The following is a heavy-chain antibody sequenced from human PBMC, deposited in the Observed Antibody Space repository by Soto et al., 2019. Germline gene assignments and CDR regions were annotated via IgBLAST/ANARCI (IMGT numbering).Heavy chain of an antibody. CDR1: GGSISNSNYY. J-gene: IGHJ4*02. V-gene: IGHV4-39*01. D-gene: IGHD3-22*01. CDR3: ERHSIWLVLSDY. Sequence: SETLSLTCNVSGGSISNSNYYWGWIRQPPGKGLEWIGSIYYTGNTYYNPSLKRRVTISVDTSKNQFSLKLDSVTAADTAVYFCERHSIWLVLSDYLGQGSVVT. CDR2: IYYTGNT.